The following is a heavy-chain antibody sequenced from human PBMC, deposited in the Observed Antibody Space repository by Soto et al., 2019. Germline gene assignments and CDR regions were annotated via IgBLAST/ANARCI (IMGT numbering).Heavy chain of an antibody. V-gene: IGHV4-59*01. CDR1: GGSISTYY. CDR3: ATGGDAWQTAL. D-gene: IGHD2-21*01. Sequence: PSETLSLTCTISGGSISTYYWSWVGQPPGKGLEWIGYISYSGTTNYNPSLKSRVAISIDTSKNHFSLKLSSVTAADTAMYYCATGGDAWQTALWGQGTLVTVSS. CDR2: ISYSGTT. J-gene: IGHJ4*02.